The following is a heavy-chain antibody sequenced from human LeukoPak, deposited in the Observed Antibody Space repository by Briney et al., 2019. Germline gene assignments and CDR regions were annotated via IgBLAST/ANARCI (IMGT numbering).Heavy chain of an antibody. CDR2: IYHSGST. D-gene: IGHD3-16*02. CDR3: ARGYYDYVWGSYRHAPYYFDY. CDR1: GYSISSGYY. V-gene: IGHV4-38-2*02. J-gene: IGHJ4*02. Sequence: SETLSLTCTVSGYSISSGYYWGRIRQPPGKGLEWIGSIYHSGSTYYNPSLKSRGTISVDTSKNQFSLKLSSVTAADTAVYYCARGYYDYVWGSYRHAPYYFDYWGQGTLVTVSS.